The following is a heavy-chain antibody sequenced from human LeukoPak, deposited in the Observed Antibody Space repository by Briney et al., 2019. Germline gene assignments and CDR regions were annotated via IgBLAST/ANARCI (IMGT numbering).Heavy chain of an antibody. J-gene: IGHJ6*02. CDR1: GFTFSSYA. D-gene: IGHD3-10*01. V-gene: IGHV3-23*01. CDR2: ISGSGGST. CDR3: AKDEITMVRGVIADYYGMDV. Sequence: GRSLRLSCAASGFTFSSYAMSWVRQAPGKGLEWVSAISGSGGSTYYADSVKGRFTISRDNSKNTLYLQMNSLRAEDTAVYYCAKDEITMVRGVIADYYGMDVWGQGTTVTVSS.